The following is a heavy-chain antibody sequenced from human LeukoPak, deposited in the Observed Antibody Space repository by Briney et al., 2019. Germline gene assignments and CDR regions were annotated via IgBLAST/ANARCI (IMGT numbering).Heavy chain of an antibody. D-gene: IGHD3-22*01. CDR3: ARGQPNYYDSSGYLDY. J-gene: IGHJ4*02. V-gene: IGHV4-39*01. CDR2: IYYSGST. Sequence: SETLSLTCTVSGGSISTSSYYWGWIRQPQGKGLEWIGTIYYSGSTYYNPSLKSRVTISVDTSKNQFSLKLSSVTAADTAVYYCARGQPNYYDSSGYLDYWGQGTLVTVSS. CDR1: GGSISTSSYY.